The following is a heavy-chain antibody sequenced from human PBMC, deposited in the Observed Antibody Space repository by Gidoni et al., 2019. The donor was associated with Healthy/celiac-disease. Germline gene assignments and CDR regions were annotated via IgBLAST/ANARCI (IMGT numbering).Heavy chain of an antibody. CDR3: ARAILSKVTNDHDAFDI. V-gene: IGHV4-31*03. CDR1: GGSISSGGYY. Sequence: QVQLQESGPGLVKPSQTLSLTCTVSGGSISSGGYYWSWIRQHPGKGLEWIGYIYYSGSTYYNPSLKSRVTISVDTSKNQFSLKLSSVTAADTAVYYCARAILSKVTNDHDAFDIWGQGTMVTVSS. CDR2: IYYSGST. J-gene: IGHJ3*02. D-gene: IGHD4-4*01.